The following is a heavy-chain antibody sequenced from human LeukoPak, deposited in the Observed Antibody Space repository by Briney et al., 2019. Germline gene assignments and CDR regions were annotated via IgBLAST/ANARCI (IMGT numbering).Heavy chain of an antibody. CDR3: AKDVSGSYFLSLYYFDY. D-gene: IGHD1-26*01. V-gene: IGHV3-23*01. CDR1: GFTFSSYA. CDR2: ISGSGGST. Sequence: GGSLRLSCAASGFTFSSYAMSWVRQAPGKGLEWVSAISGSGGSTYYADSVKGRFTIPRDNSKNTLYLQMNSLRAEDTAVYYCAKDVSGSYFLSLYYFDYWGQGTLVTVSS. J-gene: IGHJ4*02.